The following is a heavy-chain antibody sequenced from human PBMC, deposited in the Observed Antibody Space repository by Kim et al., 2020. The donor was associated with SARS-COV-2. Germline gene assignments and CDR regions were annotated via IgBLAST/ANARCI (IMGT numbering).Heavy chain of an antibody. CDR1: GGSISSSSYY. V-gene: IGHV4-39*01. CDR3: ARGGYCSSSSCYWVY. Sequence: SETLSLTCTVSGGSISSSSYYWGWIRQPPGKGLEWIGTIYYTGSINYNPSLKSRVTISVDTSKNQFSLKLSSVTAADTAIYYCARGGYCSSSSCYWVYWGQGTLVTVSS. J-gene: IGHJ4*02. CDR2: IYYTGSI. D-gene: IGHD2-2*01.